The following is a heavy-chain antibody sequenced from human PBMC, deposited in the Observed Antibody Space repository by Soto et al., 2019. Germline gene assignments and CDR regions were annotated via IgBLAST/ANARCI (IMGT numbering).Heavy chain of an antibody. V-gene: IGHV3-33*01. CDR3: AREGMGHSSGHEGGYFDY. Sequence: GGSLRLSCAASGFTFSSYGMHWVRQAPGKGLEWVAVIWYDGSNKYYADSVKGRFTISRDNSKNTLYLQMNSLRAEDTAVYYCAREGMGHSSGHEGGYFDYWGQGTLVTVSS. J-gene: IGHJ4*02. CDR1: GFTFSSYG. CDR2: IWYDGSNK. D-gene: IGHD6-19*01.